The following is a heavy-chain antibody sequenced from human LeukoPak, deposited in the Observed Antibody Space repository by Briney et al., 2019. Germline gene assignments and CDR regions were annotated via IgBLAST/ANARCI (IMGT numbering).Heavy chain of an antibody. Sequence: RGSLSLSCAASGFTFSSYWMRWVSQAPGKGLVWVSRINSDGSTTNYADSVKGRFTISRDNAKNTLYLQMNSPRADDTAVYYCGRSRWLDAFAYWGQGTLVTVSS. CDR3: GRSRWLDAFAY. J-gene: IGHJ4*02. V-gene: IGHV3-74*01. D-gene: IGHD6-19*01. CDR2: INSDGSTT. CDR1: GFTFSSYW.